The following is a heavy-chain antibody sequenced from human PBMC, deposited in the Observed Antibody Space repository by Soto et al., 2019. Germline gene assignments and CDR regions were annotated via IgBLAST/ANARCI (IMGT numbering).Heavy chain of an antibody. D-gene: IGHD3-22*01. Sequence: EVQLVESGGGLVQPGGSLRLSCAASEFTFSSYWMDWVRQAPGKGLEWVANIKQDGSEKYYVDSVKGRFTISRDNAKNSVFLQMNSLRAEDTAVYYCAREHDSSGYYIWGQGTMVTVSS. J-gene: IGHJ3*02. CDR2: IKQDGSEK. V-gene: IGHV3-7*01. CDR1: EFTFSSYW. CDR3: AREHDSSGYYI.